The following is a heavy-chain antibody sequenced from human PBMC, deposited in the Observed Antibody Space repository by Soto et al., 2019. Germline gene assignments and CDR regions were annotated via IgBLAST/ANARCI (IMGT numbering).Heavy chain of an antibody. CDR2: IFSNDEK. CDR3: ARIRIAVAGPPFDY. V-gene: IGHV2-26*01. CDR1: GFSLSNARMG. J-gene: IGHJ4*02. D-gene: IGHD6-19*01. Sequence: QVTLKESGPVLVKPTETLTLTCTVSGFSLSNARMGVSWIRQPPGKALEWLAHIFSNDEKSYSTSLKSRLTIXKXTXXSQVVLTMTNMDPVDTATYYCARIRIAVAGPPFDYWGQGTLVTVSS.